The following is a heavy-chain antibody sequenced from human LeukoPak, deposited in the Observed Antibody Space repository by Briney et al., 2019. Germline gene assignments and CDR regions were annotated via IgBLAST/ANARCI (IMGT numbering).Heavy chain of an antibody. CDR1: GFTFSSYA. CDR3: ARRGVYGDYVY. J-gene: IGHJ4*02. D-gene: IGHD4-17*01. V-gene: IGHV3-23*01. CDR2: ISGSGGST. Sequence: GGSLRLSCAASGFTFSSYAMSWVRQAPGKGLEWVSAISGSGGSTYYADSVKGRFTISRDNAKNSLYLQMNSLRAEDTAGYYCARRGVYGDYVYWGQGTLVTVSS.